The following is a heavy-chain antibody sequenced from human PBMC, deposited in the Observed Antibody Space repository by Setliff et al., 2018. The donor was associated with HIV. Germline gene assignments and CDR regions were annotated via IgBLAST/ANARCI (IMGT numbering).Heavy chain of an antibody. J-gene: IGHJ4*02. CDR3: ARLAPPDVYGDLGGIDH. CDR1: GFIFSDYE. Sequence: PGGSLRLSCAASGFIFSDYEMNWVRQAPGKGLEWVSYITGSDGAVFYADSVKGRFTVSRDNAENSLSLQMNSLRAEDTAVYYCARLAPPDVYGDLGGIDHWGQGTLVTVSS. D-gene: IGHD4-17*01. V-gene: IGHV3-48*03. CDR2: ITGSDGAV.